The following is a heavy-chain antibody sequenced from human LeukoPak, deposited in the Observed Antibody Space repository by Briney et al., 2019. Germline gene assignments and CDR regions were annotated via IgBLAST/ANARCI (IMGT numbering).Heavy chain of an antibody. Sequence: GGSLRLSWAASGFTFSTYAMSWVRQAPGKGLECVSAFSGKGNTIYDSDSVKGRFTISRDNSKNTLSLQMNRLRAEDTAVYYCAKALYGGHDYWGQGTLVTVSS. V-gene: IGHV3-23*01. J-gene: IGHJ4*02. D-gene: IGHD4-23*01. CDR2: FSGKGNTI. CDR1: GFTFSTYA. CDR3: AKALYGGHDY.